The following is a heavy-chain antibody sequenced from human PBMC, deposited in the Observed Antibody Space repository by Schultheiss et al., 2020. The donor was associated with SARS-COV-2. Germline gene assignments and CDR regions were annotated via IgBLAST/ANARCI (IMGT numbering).Heavy chain of an antibody. J-gene: IGHJ4*02. Sequence: GESLKISCAASGFTFGSYGMHWVRQAPGKGLEWVAVISYDGSNKYYADSVKGRFTISRDNSKNTLYLQMNSLRAEDTAVYYCARGDHHITVTTLYYWGQGTLVTVSS. CDR2: ISYDGSNK. D-gene: IGHD4-17*01. CDR1: GFTFGSYG. CDR3: ARGDHHITVTTLYY. V-gene: IGHV3-30*03.